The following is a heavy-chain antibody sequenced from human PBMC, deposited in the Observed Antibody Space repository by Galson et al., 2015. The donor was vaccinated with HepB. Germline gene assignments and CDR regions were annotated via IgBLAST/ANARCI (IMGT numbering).Heavy chain of an antibody. V-gene: IGHV4-34*01. Sequence: SETLSLTCAVYGGSFSGYYWSWIRQPPGKGLEWIGEINHSGSTNYNPSLKSRVTISVDTSKNQFSLKLSSVTAADTAVYYCARRSSDSSSGGRIDYWGQGTLVTVSS. CDR3: ARRSSDSSSGGRIDY. CDR2: INHSGST. J-gene: IGHJ4*02. CDR1: GGSFSGYY. D-gene: IGHD2-15*01.